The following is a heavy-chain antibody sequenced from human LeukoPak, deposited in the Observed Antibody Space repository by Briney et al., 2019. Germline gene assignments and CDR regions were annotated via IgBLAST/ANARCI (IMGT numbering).Heavy chain of an antibody. V-gene: IGHV3-23*01. CDR3: AKGPFDMVRGVTAFDY. J-gene: IGHJ4*02. CDR1: GFTFGDYA. CDR2: ISDSGDST. D-gene: IGHD3-10*01. Sequence: GGSLRLSCTASGFTFGDYAMSWFRQAPGKGLEWVSRISDSGDSTYYADSVKGRFTISRDNSKNTLYLQMNSLRAEDAAVYYCAKGPFDMVRGVTAFDYWGQGTLVTVSS.